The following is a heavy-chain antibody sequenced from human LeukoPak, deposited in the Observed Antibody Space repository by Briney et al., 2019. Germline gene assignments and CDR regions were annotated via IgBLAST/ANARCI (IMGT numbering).Heavy chain of an antibody. Sequence: GASLQISCKGSGCSFTSYWIGWVRQMPGKGLEWMGIIYPGDSDTRYSPSFQGQVTISADKSISTAYLQWSSLKASDTAMYYCARNSGSYFLHFDYWGQGTLVTVSS. CDR2: IYPGDSDT. CDR1: GCSFTSYW. J-gene: IGHJ4*02. D-gene: IGHD1-26*01. CDR3: ARNSGSYFLHFDY. V-gene: IGHV5-51*01.